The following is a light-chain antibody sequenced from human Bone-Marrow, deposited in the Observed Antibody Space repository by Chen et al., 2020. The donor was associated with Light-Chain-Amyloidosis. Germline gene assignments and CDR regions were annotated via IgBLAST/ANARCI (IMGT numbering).Light chain of an antibody. J-gene: IGKJ4*02. CDR2: LAS. V-gene: IGKV1-39*01. CDR3: QQSYSLPLT. Sequence: DIRMTQSPSSLSASVGDKITISCRTSHHIENYLNWYQQKPGTAPKLLIFLASRLQSGVPSRFSGRGSGTSFTLTSDNLQPEHFATYYCQQSYSLPLTFGGGTKV. CDR1: HHIENY.